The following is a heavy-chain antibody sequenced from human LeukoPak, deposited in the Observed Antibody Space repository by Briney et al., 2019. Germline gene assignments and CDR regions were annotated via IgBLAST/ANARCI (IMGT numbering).Heavy chain of an antibody. CDR1: GFTFNSYS. Sequence: GGSLRLSCAASGFTFNSYSMNWVRQAPGKGLEWVSSISSSSSYIYYADSVKGRFTISRDNAKNSLYLQMNSLRAEDTAVYYCARDNENDFDYWGQGTLVTVSS. D-gene: IGHD1-1*01. CDR3: ARDNENDFDY. V-gene: IGHV3-21*01. CDR2: ISSSSSYI. J-gene: IGHJ4*02.